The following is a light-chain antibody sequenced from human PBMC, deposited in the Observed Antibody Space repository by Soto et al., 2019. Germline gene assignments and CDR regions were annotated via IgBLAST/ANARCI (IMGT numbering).Light chain of an antibody. CDR1: TSNIESNT. CDR2: SND. J-gene: IGLJ2*01. Sequence: QAVVTQPPSASGTPGQRVTISCSGSTSNIESNTVNWYQQLPRTAPKLLIYSNDQRPSGVPDRFSGSKSGTSASLAISGLQSEDEADYYCAAWDDNLNGPVFGGGTQLTVL. V-gene: IGLV1-44*01. CDR3: AAWDDNLNGPV.